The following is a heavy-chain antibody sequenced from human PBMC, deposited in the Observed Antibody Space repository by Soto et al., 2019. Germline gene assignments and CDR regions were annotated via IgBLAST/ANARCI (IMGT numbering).Heavy chain of an antibody. CDR1: CGSISSYY. D-gene: IGHD3-3*01. J-gene: IGHJ6*02. CDR3: ARTDFWSGYLAQDV. Sequence: SETLSLTCTVSCGSISSYYWSWIRQPPGKGLEWIGCIYYSGSTNYNPSLKSRVTISVDTSKNQFSLKLSSVTAADTAVYYCARTDFWSGYLAQDVWGQGTTVTVSS. V-gene: IGHV4-59*01. CDR2: IYYSGST.